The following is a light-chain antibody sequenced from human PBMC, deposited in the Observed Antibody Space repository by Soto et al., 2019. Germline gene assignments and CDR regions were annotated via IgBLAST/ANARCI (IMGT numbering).Light chain of an antibody. V-gene: IGKV3-15*01. Sequence: EIVMTQSPATLSVSPGGSATLSCRASQHVSSNLAWYRQKPGQPPTLLIYRASTRATGIPATFSGSGSGTEFTLTISSLQAEDFAVYSGQQYNKWPYTFGQGTKLEI. CDR2: RAS. CDR3: QQYNKWPYT. CDR1: QHVSSN. J-gene: IGKJ2*01.